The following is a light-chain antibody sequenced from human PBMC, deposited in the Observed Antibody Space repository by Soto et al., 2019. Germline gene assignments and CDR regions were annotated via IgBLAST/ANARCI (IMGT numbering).Light chain of an antibody. J-gene: IGLJ1*01. Sequence: LTQPASVAGSPGQSITISCTGTSSDVGGYNYVSWYQQHPGKAPKLMIYDVSNRPSGVSNRFSGSKSGNTASLTISGLQAEDEADYYCSSYTSSSTLFVFGTGTKATVL. CDR1: SSDVGGYNY. V-gene: IGLV2-14*01. CDR2: DVS. CDR3: SSYTSSSTLFV.